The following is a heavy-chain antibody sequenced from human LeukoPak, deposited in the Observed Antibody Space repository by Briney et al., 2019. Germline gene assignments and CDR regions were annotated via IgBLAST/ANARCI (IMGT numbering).Heavy chain of an antibody. Sequence: GGSLRLSCAASGFTFSSYGMSWVRQAPGKGLEWVSGISGSGGSTYYADSVRGRFTISRDNSKNTLHLQMNSLRAEDTAVYYCAKTPYGSGTLFDYWGQGTLVTVSS. V-gene: IGHV3-23*01. D-gene: IGHD3-10*01. J-gene: IGHJ4*02. CDR2: ISGSGGST. CDR3: AKTPYGSGTLFDY. CDR1: GFTFSSYG.